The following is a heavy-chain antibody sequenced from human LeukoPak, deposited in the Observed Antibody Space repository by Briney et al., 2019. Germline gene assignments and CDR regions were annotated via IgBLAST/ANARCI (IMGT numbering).Heavy chain of an antibody. CDR3: ATVTYYYDSSGFPVP. Sequence: GSLRLSCAASGFTFSSYAMSWVRQAPGKGLEWVSTISGSGGSTYYADSVKGRFTISRDNSKNTLYLQMNSLRAEDTAVYYCATVTYYYDSSGFPVPWGQGTLVTVSS. D-gene: IGHD3-22*01. CDR1: GFTFSSYA. CDR2: ISGSGGST. J-gene: IGHJ5*02. V-gene: IGHV3-23*01.